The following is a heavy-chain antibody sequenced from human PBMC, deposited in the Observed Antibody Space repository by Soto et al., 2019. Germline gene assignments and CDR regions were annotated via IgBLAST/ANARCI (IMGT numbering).Heavy chain of an antibody. CDR1: GSSISSGAYY. D-gene: IGHD3-3*01. V-gene: IGHV4-31*03. J-gene: IGHJ4*02. CDR3: ARDNNDFLDY. Sequence: SETLSLTCTGSGSSISSGAYYWTWIRQLPGKDLEWIGYIYSNGNAYYNPSLKSRVTISVDTSKNQFSLKLSSVTAADTAVYYCARDNNDFLDYWGQGTLVTVSS. CDR2: IYSNGNA.